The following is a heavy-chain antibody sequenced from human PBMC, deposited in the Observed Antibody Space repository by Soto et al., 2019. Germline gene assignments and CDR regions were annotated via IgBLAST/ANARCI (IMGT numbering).Heavy chain of an antibody. J-gene: IGHJ4*02. Sequence: EVQLLESGGGLVQPGGSLRLSCAASGFTFSSYAMSWVRQAPGKGLEWVSAISGSGGSTYYADSVKGRFTISRDNSKNTLYLQMNSLRAEDTAVYYWAKGGYGQLAFRLDYWGQGTLVTVSS. D-gene: IGHD6-6*01. CDR2: ISGSGGST. V-gene: IGHV3-23*01. CDR1: GFTFSSYA. CDR3: AKGGYGQLAFRLDY.